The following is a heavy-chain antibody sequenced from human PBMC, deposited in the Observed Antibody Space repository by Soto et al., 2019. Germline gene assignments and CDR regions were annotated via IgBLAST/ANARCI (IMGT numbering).Heavy chain of an antibody. D-gene: IGHD3-22*01. Sequence: QVQLVQSGAEVKKPGSSVKVSCKASGGTFSSYALTWVRQAPGQGLEWMGEIIPIFGTANYAQKFQGRVTITADESTRTAYMELSSLRSEDTAVYYCARDRGPSSGYYPYWFDPWGQGTLVTVSS. CDR3: ARDRGPSSGYYPYWFDP. CDR1: GGTFSSYA. V-gene: IGHV1-69*12. J-gene: IGHJ5*02. CDR2: IIPIFGTA.